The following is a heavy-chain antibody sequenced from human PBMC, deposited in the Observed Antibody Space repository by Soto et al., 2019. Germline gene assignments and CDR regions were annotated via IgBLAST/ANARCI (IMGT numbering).Heavy chain of an antibody. J-gene: IGHJ4*02. CDR2: IWYDGSNK. V-gene: IGHV3-33*01. D-gene: IGHD1-26*01. CDR3: ARDGAYSGCYYGPYYFDY. Sequence: QVQLVESGGGVVQPGRSLRLSCAASGFTFSSYGMHWVRQAPGKGLEWVAVIWYDGSNKYYADSVKGRFTISRDNSKNTLYLQRNSRRAEDTAVYYCARDGAYSGCYYGPYYFDYCGRGTLNTVS. CDR1: GFTFSSYG.